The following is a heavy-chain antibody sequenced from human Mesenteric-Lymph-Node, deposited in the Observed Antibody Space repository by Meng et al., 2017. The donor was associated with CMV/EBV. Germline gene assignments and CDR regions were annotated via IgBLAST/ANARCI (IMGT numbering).Heavy chain of an antibody. CDR1: GFTFSSYA. V-gene: IGHV3-23*03. D-gene: IGHD6-6*01. CDR2: IYSGGSST. CDR3: AKDSPIAARRGARFDY. Sequence: GGSLRLSCAASGFTFSSYAMSWVRQAPGKGLEWVSVIYSGGSSTYYADSVKGRFTISRDNSKNTLYLQMNSLRAEDTAVYYCAKDSPIAARRGARFDYWGQGTLVTVSS. J-gene: IGHJ4*02.